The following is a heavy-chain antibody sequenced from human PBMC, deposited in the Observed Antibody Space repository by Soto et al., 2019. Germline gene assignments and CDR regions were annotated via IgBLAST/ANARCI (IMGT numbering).Heavy chain of an antibody. J-gene: IGHJ4*02. Sequence: PGGSLRLSCAASGFIFSGHHMDWVRQAPGKGLEWVGRITHRVDSHTTEYAASVKGRFTISRDDSKKSLYLQMNSLKTEDTAVYYCARSYGGLHYFDYWGQGTLVTVSS. V-gene: IGHV3-72*01. D-gene: IGHD4-17*01. CDR1: GFIFSGHH. CDR3: ARSYGGLHYFDY. CDR2: ITHRVDSHTT.